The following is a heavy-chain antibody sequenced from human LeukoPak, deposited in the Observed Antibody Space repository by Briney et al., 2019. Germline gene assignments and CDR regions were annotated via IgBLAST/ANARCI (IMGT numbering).Heavy chain of an antibody. CDR2: IYYSGST. V-gene: IGHV4-31*03. J-gene: IGHJ2*01. Sequence: PSETLSLTCTVSGGSISSGGYYWSWIRQHPGTGLEWIGYIYYSGSTYYNPSLKSRVTISVDTSKNQFSLKLSSVTAADTAVYYCAREGGAPDYGDYVYPYWYFDLWGRGTLVTVSS. D-gene: IGHD4-17*01. CDR3: AREGGAPDYGDYVYPYWYFDL. CDR1: GGSISSGGYY.